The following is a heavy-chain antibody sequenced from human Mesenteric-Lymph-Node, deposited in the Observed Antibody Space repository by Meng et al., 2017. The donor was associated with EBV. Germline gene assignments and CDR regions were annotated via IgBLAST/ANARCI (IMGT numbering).Heavy chain of an antibody. V-gene: IGHV4-34*01. Sequence: QVQLPQLCAGLLEPSETLSLTCEASGGYLRGYHWSWIRQPPGKGLEYIGEISQSGDTTYNPSLKSRVTISVDRSRNQFSLKMASVTAADTAVYYCARGAIFGIVITYFDYWSQGTLVTVSS. J-gene: IGHJ4*02. CDR2: ISQSGDT. CDR3: ARGAIFGIVITYFDY. CDR1: GGYLRGYH. D-gene: IGHD3-3*02.